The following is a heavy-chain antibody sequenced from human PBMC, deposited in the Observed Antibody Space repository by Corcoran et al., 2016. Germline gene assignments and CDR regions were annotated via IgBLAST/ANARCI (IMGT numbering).Heavy chain of an antibody. CDR3: ARGRGSDFWSGYNWFDP. V-gene: IGHV1-8*01. CDR2: MNPNSGNT. Sequence: QVQLVQSGAEVKKPGASVKVSCKASGYTFTRYDINWVRQATGQGLEWMGWMNPNSGNTGYAQKFQGRVTMTRNTSISTAYMELSSLRSEDTAVYYCARGRGSDFWSGYNWFDPWGQGTLVTVSS. D-gene: IGHD3-3*01. CDR1: GYTFTRYD. J-gene: IGHJ5*02.